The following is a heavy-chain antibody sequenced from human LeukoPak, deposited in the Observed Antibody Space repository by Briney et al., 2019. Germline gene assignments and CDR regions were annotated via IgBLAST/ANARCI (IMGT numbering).Heavy chain of an antibody. CDR1: GFTFSSYA. CDR2: ISGSGGST. CDR3: AKVSMVRGVIFHAFDY. Sequence: GGSLRLSCAASGFTFSSYAMSWVRQAPGKGLEWVSAISGSGGSTYYADSVKGWFTISRDNSKNTLYLQMNSLRAEDTAVYYCAKVSMVRGVIFHAFDYWGQGTLVTVSS. J-gene: IGHJ4*02. V-gene: IGHV3-23*01. D-gene: IGHD3-10*01.